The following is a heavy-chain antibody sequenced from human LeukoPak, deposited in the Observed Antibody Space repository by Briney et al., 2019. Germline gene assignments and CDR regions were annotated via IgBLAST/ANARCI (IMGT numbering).Heavy chain of an antibody. Sequence: SETLSLTCTVSGGSISSYWWSWVRQPPGKGLEWIGEIYHSGSTNYNPSLKSRVTISVDKSKNQFSLKLSSVTAADTAVYYCARCGHRSTYYYDSSGYYYFDYWGQGTLVTVSS. CDR3: ARCGHRSTYYYDSSGYYYFDY. J-gene: IGHJ4*02. CDR1: GGSISSYW. D-gene: IGHD3-22*01. CDR2: IYHSGST. V-gene: IGHV4-4*02.